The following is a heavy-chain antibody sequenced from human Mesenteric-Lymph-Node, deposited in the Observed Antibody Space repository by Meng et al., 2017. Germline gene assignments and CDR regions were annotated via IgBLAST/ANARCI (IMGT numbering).Heavy chain of an antibody. Sequence: ESLKISCAASGFTFSRDWMHWVRQAPGQGLVWVSRVNPDGTSTTHADFVKGRFTISRDNAKNTVALQMDSLRGEDTAVYYCVKGYAMDVWGQGTTVTVSS. CDR2: VNPDGTST. D-gene: IGHD2-8*01. V-gene: IGHV3-74*01. CDR1: GFTFSRDW. J-gene: IGHJ6*02. CDR3: VKGYAMDV.